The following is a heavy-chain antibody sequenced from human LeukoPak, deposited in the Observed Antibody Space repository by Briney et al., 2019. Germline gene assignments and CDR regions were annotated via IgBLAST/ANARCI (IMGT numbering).Heavy chain of an antibody. J-gene: IGHJ4*02. D-gene: IGHD3-10*01. CDR1: GGSISSGSYY. CDR3: ARRGLLWLGEFPGFDY. CDR2: IYTSGST. Sequence: SETLSLTCTVSGGSISSGSYYWSWIRQPAGKGLEWIGRIYTSGSTNYNPSLKSRVTISVDTSKNQFSLKLSSVTAADTAVYYCARRGLLWLGEFPGFDYWGQGTLVTVSS. V-gene: IGHV4-61*02.